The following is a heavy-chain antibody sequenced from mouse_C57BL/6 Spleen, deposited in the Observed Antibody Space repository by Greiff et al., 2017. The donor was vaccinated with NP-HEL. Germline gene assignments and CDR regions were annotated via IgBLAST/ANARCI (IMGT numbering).Heavy chain of an antibody. V-gene: IGHV1-81*01. J-gene: IGHJ4*01. CDR2: IYPRSGNT. CDR3: ARVGGSTTVVEDYAMDY. CDR1: GYTFTSYG. D-gene: IGHD1-1*01. Sequence: VQLQQSGAELARPGASVKLSCKASGYTFTSYGISWVKQRTGQGLEWIGEIYPRSGNTYYNEKFKGKATLTADKSSSTAYMELRSLTSEDSAVYVCARVGGSTTVVEDYAMDYWGQGTSVTVSS.